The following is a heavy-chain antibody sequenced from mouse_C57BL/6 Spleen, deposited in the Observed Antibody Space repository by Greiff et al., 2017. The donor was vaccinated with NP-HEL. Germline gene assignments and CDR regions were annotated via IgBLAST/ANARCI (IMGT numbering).Heavy chain of an antibody. CDR1: GYTFTDYN. D-gene: IGHD1-1*01. CDR2: INPNNGGT. V-gene: IGHV1-18*01. J-gene: IGHJ4*01. CDR3: ARSGSSYAMDY. Sequence: EVKLVESGPELVKPGASVKIPCKASGYTFTDYNMDWVKQSHGKSLEWIGDINPNNGGTIYNQKFKGKATLTVDKSSSTAYMELRSLTSEDTAVYYCARSGSSYAMDYWGQGTSVTVSS.